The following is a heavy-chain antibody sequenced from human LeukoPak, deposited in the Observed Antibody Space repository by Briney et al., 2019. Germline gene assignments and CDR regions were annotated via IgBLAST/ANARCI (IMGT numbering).Heavy chain of an antibody. CDR1: GGSISSSSYY. CDR2: IYTSGNT. CDR3: ARGPTTVTRAFDY. J-gene: IGHJ4*02. V-gene: IGHV4-61*02. Sequence: SETLSLTCTVSGGSISSSSYYWSWIRQPAGKGLEWIGRIYTSGNTNYNPSLKSRVTMSVDTSKNQFSLKLSSVTAADTAVYYCARGPTTVTRAFDYWGQGTLVTVSS. D-gene: IGHD4-17*01.